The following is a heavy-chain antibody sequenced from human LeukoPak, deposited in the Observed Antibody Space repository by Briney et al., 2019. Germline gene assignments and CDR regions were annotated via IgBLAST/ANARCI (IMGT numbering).Heavy chain of an antibody. CDR1: GYTFTGYY. V-gene: IGHV7-4-1*02. CDR3: ARARRIAAAGIDY. Sequence: ASVRVSCKASGYTFTGYYMHWVRQAPGQGLEWMGWINTHSGNPTYAQGFTGRFVFSLDTSVSTAYLQISSLKAEDTAVYYCARARRIAAAGIDYWGQGTLVTVSS. D-gene: IGHD6-13*01. J-gene: IGHJ4*02. CDR2: INTHSGNP.